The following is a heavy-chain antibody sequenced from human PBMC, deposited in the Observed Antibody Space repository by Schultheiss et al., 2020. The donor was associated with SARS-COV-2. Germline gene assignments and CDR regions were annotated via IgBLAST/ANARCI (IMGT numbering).Heavy chain of an antibody. CDR2: ISWNSGSI. V-gene: IGHV3-9*01. J-gene: IGHJ4*02. D-gene: IGHD1-26*01. CDR3: AKGDLRELGYFDY. Sequence: GGSLRLSCAASGFTFDDYAMHWVRQAPGKGLEWVSGISWNSGSIGYADSVKGRFTISRDNAKNSLYLQMNSLRAEDTALYYCAKGDLRELGYFDYWGQGTLVTVSS. CDR1: GFTFDDYA.